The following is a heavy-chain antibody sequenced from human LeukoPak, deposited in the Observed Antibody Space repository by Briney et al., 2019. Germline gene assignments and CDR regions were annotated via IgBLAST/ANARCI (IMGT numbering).Heavy chain of an antibody. D-gene: IGHD2-8*01. CDR3: ARGFCTSGLCYTLDY. Sequence: VASVKVSCKASGYTFTGYFIHWVRQAPGQGLEWMGWINSDSGDTNYAQRFQGRVTMTRDTSISTAYMELSRLRSDDTAVYYCARGFCTSGLCYTLDYWGQGSLVTVSS. V-gene: IGHV1-2*02. CDR2: INSDSGDT. J-gene: IGHJ4*02. CDR1: GYTFTGYF.